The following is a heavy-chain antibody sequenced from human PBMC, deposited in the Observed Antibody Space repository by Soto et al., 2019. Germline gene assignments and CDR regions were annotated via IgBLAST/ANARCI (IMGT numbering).Heavy chain of an antibody. CDR1: GFTFSNAW. Sequence: GGSLRLSCAASGFTFSNAWMSWVRQAPGKGLEWVGRIKSKTDGGTTDYAAPVKGRFTTSRDDSKNTLYLQMNSLKTEDKAVYYCTTNALAYCGGDCYGYWGQGTLVTVSS. D-gene: IGHD2-21*01. J-gene: IGHJ4*02. CDR2: IKSKTDGGTT. V-gene: IGHV3-15*01. CDR3: TTNALAYCGGDCYGY.